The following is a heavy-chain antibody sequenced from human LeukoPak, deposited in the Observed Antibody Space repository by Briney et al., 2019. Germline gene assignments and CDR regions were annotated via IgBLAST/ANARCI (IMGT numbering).Heavy chain of an antibody. J-gene: IGHJ4*02. CDR3: ARDFEGPGMLGY. D-gene: IGHD3-10*02. CDR2: THSGGST. CDR1: GFTVSSNY. V-gene: IGHV3-53*04. Sequence: GGSLRLSCAASGFTVSSNYMSWVRQAPGKGLEGGSVTHSGGSTYYADSVKGRFTISRHNSKNTLYTQMNSLRAEDTAVYYCARDFEGPGMLGYWGQGTLVTVSS.